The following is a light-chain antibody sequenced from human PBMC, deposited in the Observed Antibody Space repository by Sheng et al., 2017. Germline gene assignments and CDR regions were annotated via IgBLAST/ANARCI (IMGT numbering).Light chain of an antibody. J-gene: IGLJ1*01. Sequence: GSVAPGQTASITCSGDKLGDKYACWYQQKPGQSPVLVIYQDSKRPSGIPERFSGSNSGNTATLTISGTQAMDEADYYCQAWDSSTAVFGTGTKVTVL. CDR3: QAWDSSTAV. CDR1: KLGDKY. CDR2: QDS. V-gene: IGLV3-1*01.